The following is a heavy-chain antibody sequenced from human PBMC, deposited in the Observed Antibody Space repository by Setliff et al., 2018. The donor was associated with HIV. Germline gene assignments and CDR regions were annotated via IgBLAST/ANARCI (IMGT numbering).Heavy chain of an antibody. CDR2: IIPIFGTA. CDR3: ARRADWFDL. J-gene: IGHJ5*02. V-gene: IGHV1-69*05. CDR1: GGTFSSYA. Sequence: SVKVSCKASGGTFSSYAISWVRQAPGQGLEWMGRIIPIFGTANYAQKFRGRVTLTKDISTSTAYMELRSLRLDDTAVYYCARRADWFDLWGQGTLVTVSS.